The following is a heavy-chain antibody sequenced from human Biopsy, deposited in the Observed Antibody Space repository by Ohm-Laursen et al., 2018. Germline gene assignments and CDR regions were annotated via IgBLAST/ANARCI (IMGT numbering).Heavy chain of an antibody. D-gene: IGHD2/OR15-2a*01. Sequence: SDTLSLTCSVSGGSISSDYWSWIRQTPGKGLEWIGCIYYSGSTNYNPSLKSRVTISVDTSKNQFSLRLNSVTAADTAAYYCARATNSTGWPYYYFYGMDVWGQGTTVTVSS. CDR3: ARATNSTGWPYYYFYGMDV. CDR2: IYYSGST. J-gene: IGHJ6*02. V-gene: IGHV4-59*07. CDR1: GGSISSDY.